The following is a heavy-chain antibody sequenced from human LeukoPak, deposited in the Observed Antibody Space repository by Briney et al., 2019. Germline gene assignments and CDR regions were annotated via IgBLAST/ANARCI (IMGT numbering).Heavy chain of an antibody. D-gene: IGHD5-24*01. V-gene: IGHV3-21*01. J-gene: IGHJ4*02. CDR2: ISSSSSYI. CDR1: GFTFSSYS. Sequence: PGGSLRLSCAASGFTFSSYSMNWVRQAPGKGLEWVSSISSSSSYIYYADSVKGRFTISRDNAKNSLYLQMNSLRAEDTAVYYCAREMGRWLQFGRMLGPPHNKYYFDYWGQGTLVTVSS. CDR3: AREMGRWLQFGRMLGPPHNKYYFDY.